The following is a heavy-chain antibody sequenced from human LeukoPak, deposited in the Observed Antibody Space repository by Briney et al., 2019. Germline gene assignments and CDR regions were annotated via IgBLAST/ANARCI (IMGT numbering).Heavy chain of an antibody. CDR1: GYTFACYV. CDR2: ISAYNGNT. CDR3: ARNWSLEVAAPDY. D-gene: IGHD6-19*01. J-gene: IGHJ4*02. V-gene: IGHV1-18*01. Sequence: GASVKVSCKASGYTFACYVFSWGRLAPGQGIEWKGWISAYNGNTNYAQKFQDRVTMNTDTSTSTAYMELRSLRSGDTAVYYCARNWSLEVAAPDYWGQGTLVTVSS.